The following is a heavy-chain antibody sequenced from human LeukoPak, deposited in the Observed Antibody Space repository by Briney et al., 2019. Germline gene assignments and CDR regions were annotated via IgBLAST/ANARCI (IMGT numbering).Heavy chain of an antibody. D-gene: IGHD6-13*01. CDR2: IRYDGSNK. CDR3: ASTPPAAAGPLFDY. V-gene: IGHV3-30*02. J-gene: IGHJ4*02. CDR1: GFTFSSYG. Sequence: GSLRLSCAASGFTFSSYGMHWVRQAPGKGLEWVAFIRYDGSNKYYADSVKGRFTISRDNSKNTLYLQMNSLRAEDTAVYYCASTPPAAAGPLFDYWGQGTLVTVSS.